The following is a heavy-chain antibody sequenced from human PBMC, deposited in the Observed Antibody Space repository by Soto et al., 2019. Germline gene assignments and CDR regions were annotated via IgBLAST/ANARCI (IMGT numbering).Heavy chain of an antibody. CDR2: ISYDGSNK. J-gene: IGHJ6*02. CDR3: ASGTSSPEDYYYYGMDV. Sequence: QVQLVESGGGVVQPGRSLRLSCAASGFTFSSYAMHWVRQAPGKGLEWVAVISYDGSNKYYADSVKGRFTISRDNSKNTLYLQMNSLRAEDTAVYCCASGTSSPEDYYYYGMDVWGQGTTVTVSS. CDR1: GFTFSSYA. D-gene: IGHD6-13*01. V-gene: IGHV3-30-3*01.